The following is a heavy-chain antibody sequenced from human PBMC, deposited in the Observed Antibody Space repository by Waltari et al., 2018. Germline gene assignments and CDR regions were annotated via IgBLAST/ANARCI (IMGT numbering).Heavy chain of an antibody. Sequence: EERLVQSGGGLVQPGGSLRLSCEASGFSLTNYPMNWVRQAPGKGLEWVAYISETSRTTFYADSVRGRFIISRNNAKNSLSLQMVSLRGEDTAVYYCAVARGNYDVLTGFPVDSWGQGTLVTVSS. CDR1: GFSLTNYP. CDR3: AVARGNYDVLTGFPVDS. D-gene: IGHD3-9*01. V-gene: IGHV3-48*01. CDR2: ISETSRTT. J-gene: IGHJ5*01.